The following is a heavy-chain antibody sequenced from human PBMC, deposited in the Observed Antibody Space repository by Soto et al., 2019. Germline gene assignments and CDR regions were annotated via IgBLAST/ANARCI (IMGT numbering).Heavy chain of an antibody. V-gene: IGHV4-39*01. Sequence: SETLSLTCTVSGGSISSSSYYWGWIRQPPGKGLEWIGSIYYSGSTYYNPSLKSRVTISVDTSKNQFSLKLSSVTAADTAVYYCARQEQQPWGYYYYYGMDVWGQGTTVTVSS. CDR1: GGSISSSSYY. CDR3: ARQEQQPWGYYYYYGMDV. J-gene: IGHJ6*02. CDR2: IYYSGST. D-gene: IGHD6-13*01.